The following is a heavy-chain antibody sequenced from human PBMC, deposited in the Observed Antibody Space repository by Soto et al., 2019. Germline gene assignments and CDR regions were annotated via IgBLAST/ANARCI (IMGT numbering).Heavy chain of an antibody. CDR2: IHNSENT. Sequence: QVQLQESGPGLVKPSETLSLTCTASGGSISNYYWNWIRQPPGKGLEWIGNIHNSENTNYNPSLKRRLTISLDPSTNQCSLKMNSVTAADTAVYYCTTGSGWTSDHWGRGTLVTVSS. V-gene: IGHV4-59*08. J-gene: IGHJ4*02. CDR1: GGSISNYY. CDR3: TTGSGWTSDH. D-gene: IGHD6-19*01.